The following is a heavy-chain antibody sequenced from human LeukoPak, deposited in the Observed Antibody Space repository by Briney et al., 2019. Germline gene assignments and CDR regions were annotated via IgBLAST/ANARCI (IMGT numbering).Heavy chain of an antibody. D-gene: IGHD6-19*01. Sequence: GGSLRLSCAASGFTFSSYGMHWVRQAPGKGLEWVAVISYDGSNKYYADSVKGRFTISRDNSKNTLYLQKNSLRAEDTAVYYCAKDGGGSSGWYVGYWGQGTLVTVSS. J-gene: IGHJ4*02. CDR3: AKDGGGSSGWYVGY. V-gene: IGHV3-30*18. CDR1: GFTFSSYG. CDR2: ISYDGSNK.